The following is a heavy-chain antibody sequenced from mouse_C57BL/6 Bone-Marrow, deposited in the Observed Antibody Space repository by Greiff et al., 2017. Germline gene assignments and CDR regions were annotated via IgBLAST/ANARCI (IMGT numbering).Heavy chain of an antibody. J-gene: IGHJ1*03. V-gene: IGHV1-64*01. Sequence: QVQLQQPGAELVKPGASVKLSCKASGYTFTSYWMHWVKQRPGQGLEWIGMIHPNSGSTNYNEKFKSKATLTVDTSSSTAYMQLSSLTSEDSAVYYCERSADCGIWYFYVWGTGTTVTVSS. CDR3: ERSADCGIWYFYV. D-gene: IGHD2-4*01. CDR1: GYTFTSYW. CDR2: IHPNSGST.